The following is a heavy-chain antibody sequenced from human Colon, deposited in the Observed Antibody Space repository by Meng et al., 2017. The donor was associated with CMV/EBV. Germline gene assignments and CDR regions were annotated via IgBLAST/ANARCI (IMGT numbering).Heavy chain of an antibody. D-gene: IGHD3-10*01. J-gene: IGHJ4*02. CDR1: GFTFSSYA. CDR2: IAATGAT. V-gene: IGHV4-38-2*01. CDR3: ARGIWPATSSGVPPHHPRDF. Sequence: ESLKISCEGSGFTFSSYAMTWVRQAPGKGLEWIGSIAATGATYKNPSLKSRVTISLDTSHNQFSLNLISVTSADTAIFYCARGIWPATSSGVPPHHPRDFWGQGLSVTVSS.